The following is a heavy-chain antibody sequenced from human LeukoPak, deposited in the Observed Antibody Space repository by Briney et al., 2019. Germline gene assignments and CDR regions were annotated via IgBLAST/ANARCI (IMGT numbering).Heavy chain of an antibody. CDR2: INHSGST. V-gene: IGHV4-34*01. CDR1: GGSFSGYY. D-gene: IGHD6-13*01. Sequence: SETLSLTCAVYGGSFSGYYWSWIRQPPGKGLEWIGEINHSGSTNYNPSLKSRVTISVDTSKNQFSLKPSSVTAADTAVYYCARRSPPSIAAAGTRSRRYYYMDVWGKGTTVTVSS. J-gene: IGHJ6*03. CDR3: ARRSPPSIAAAGTRSRRYYYMDV.